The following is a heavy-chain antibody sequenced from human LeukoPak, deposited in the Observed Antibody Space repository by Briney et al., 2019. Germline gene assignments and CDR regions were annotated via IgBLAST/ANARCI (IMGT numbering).Heavy chain of an antibody. D-gene: IGHD2-2*02. CDR3: ARYCTSTSCYTGGDY. V-gene: IGHV4-38-2*01. CDR1: GYSISSGYY. CDR2: ISYSGST. J-gene: IGHJ4*02. Sequence: PSETLSLTCAVSGYSISSGYYWGWIRQPPGKGLEWTGSISYSGSTNYNPSLKSRVAISLDTSTNQFSLKLSSVPAADTAVYYCARYCTSTSCYTGGDYWGQGTLVTVSS.